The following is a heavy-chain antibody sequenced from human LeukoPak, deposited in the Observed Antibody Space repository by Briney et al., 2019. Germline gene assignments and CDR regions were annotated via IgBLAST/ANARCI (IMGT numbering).Heavy chain of an antibody. D-gene: IGHD2-2*01. CDR3: AKDRASTSWGYYFDC. CDR1: GFTFSDYA. J-gene: IGHJ4*02. V-gene: IGHV3-30*02. CDR2: IRYDGSNK. Sequence: GGSLRLSCAASGFTFSDYAMTWVRQAPGRGLEWVAFIRYDGSNKYYADSVKGRFTISRDNSKNTLYLQMNSLRAEDTAVYYCAKDRASTSWGYYFDCWGQGTLVTVSS.